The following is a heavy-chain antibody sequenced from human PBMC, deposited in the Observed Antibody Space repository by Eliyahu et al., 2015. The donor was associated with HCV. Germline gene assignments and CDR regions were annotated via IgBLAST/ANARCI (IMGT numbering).Heavy chain of an antibody. J-gene: IGHJ4*02. CDR3: ASVDYTAXRPXLFDX. D-gene: IGHD6-6*01. CDR1: GFTFGDYG. V-gene: IGHV3-49*03. CDR2: IRSKAYGGTS. Sequence: PGRSLRLSCGXSGFTFGDYGISWFRQPPGKGLEWVSFIRSKAYGGTSDYAATIKDRFLISRDDSTXTAYLEMNRLRIEDTGLYYCASVDYTAXRPXLFDXWGRGXLVTVAS.